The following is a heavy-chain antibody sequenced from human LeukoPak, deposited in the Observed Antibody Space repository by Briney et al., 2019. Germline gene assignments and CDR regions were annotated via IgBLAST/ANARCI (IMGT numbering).Heavy chain of an antibody. Sequence: SETLSLTCTVSGGSISSYYWSWIRQPPGKGLEWIGYIYYSGSTNYNPSLKSRVTISVDTSKNQFSLKLSSVTAADTAVYYCARHPPSTPGSSWHEFDYWGQGTLVTVSS. CDR3: ARHPPSTPGSSWHEFDY. CDR2: IYYSGST. J-gene: IGHJ4*02. D-gene: IGHD6-13*01. CDR1: GGSISSYY. V-gene: IGHV4-59*08.